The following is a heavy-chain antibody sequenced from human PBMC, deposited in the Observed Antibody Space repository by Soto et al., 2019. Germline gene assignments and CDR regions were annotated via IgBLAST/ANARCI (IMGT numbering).Heavy chain of an antibody. CDR1: GYTFINYD. Sequence: QVQLVQSGAEVKKPGASVKVSCKASGYTFINYDIYWVRQATGQGLEWVGWMNPDSGNTGYAQNFQGRVTMTGNTSISSVYMELSSLTSEDTAVYYCARRRGSNGWFDLWGQGTLVTVSS. CDR3: ARRRGSNGWFDL. V-gene: IGHV1-8*01. J-gene: IGHJ5*02. CDR2: MNPDSGNT. D-gene: IGHD2-8*01.